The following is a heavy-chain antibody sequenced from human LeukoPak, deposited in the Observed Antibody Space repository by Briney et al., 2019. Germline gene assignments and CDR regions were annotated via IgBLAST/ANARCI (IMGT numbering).Heavy chain of an antibody. J-gene: IGHJ3*02. CDR2: IYHSGST. V-gene: IGHV4-38-2*02. Sequence: SETLSLTCTVSGYSISSGCYWGWIRQPPGKGLEWFGSIYHSGSTYYNPSLKSRVTISVDTSKNQFSLKLSSVTAADTAVYYCAREGLRWELPVDAFDIWGQGTMVTVSS. CDR1: GYSISSGCY. CDR3: AREGLRWELPVDAFDI. D-gene: IGHD2-15*01.